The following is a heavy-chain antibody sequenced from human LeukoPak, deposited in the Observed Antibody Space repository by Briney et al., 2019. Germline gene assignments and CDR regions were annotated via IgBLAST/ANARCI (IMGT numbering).Heavy chain of an antibody. J-gene: IGHJ4*02. CDR1: GFTFSSYS. CDR2: ISSGSSSI. Sequence: GGSLRLSCAASGFTFSSYSMNWVRQAPGKGLEWVSYISSGSSSIYYADSVKGRFTISRDNAKNSLYLQMNSLRAEDTTVYYCTRSYRGYTYGLDYWGQGTLVTVSS. V-gene: IGHV3-48*01. CDR3: TRSYRGYTYGLDY. D-gene: IGHD5-18*01.